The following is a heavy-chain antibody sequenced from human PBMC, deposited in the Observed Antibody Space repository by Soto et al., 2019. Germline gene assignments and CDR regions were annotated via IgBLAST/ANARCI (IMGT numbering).Heavy chain of an antibody. CDR3: ARSVELRHAMDV. Sequence: GASVKVSCKASGYTFTSYGFSWVRQAPGQGLEWMGWISAYNGNTNYAQKLQGKVTMTTDTSTSTAYMELRSLRSDDTAVYYCARSVELRHAMDVWGQGTTVTVSS. CDR2: ISAYNGNT. CDR1: GYTFTSYG. V-gene: IGHV1-18*04. D-gene: IGHD1-7*01. J-gene: IGHJ6*02.